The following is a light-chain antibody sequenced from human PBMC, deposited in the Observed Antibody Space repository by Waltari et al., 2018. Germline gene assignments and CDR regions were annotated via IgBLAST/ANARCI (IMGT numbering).Light chain of an antibody. CDR1: QDISNY. Sequence: DIQMTQSPSSLSASVGDRVTITCQASQDISNYLNWYQQKPGKAPKLLIYDASNLETGVPSRFSGSGSGTDFTFPISSLQPEDIATYYCQQYDNRPPYLCTFGPGTKVDIK. CDR3: QQYDNRPPYLCT. V-gene: IGKV1-33*01. J-gene: IGKJ3*01. CDR2: DAS.